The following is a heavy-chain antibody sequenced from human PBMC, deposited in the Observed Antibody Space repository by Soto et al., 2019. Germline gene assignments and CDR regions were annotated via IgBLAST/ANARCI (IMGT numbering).Heavy chain of an antibody. CDR2: ISSSSRYI. CDR3: ATSVVKADGTRVFDY. D-gene: IGHD2-15*01. Sequence: EVQLVESGGGLVKPGGSLRLSCAASGLTLSTYNMNWVRQAPGKGLEWVSWISSSSRYIYYTDSVKGRFTISRDNAKNSLYLQINSLRAEDTAVYYCATSVVKADGTRVFDYWGQGTLVTVSS. J-gene: IGHJ4*02. V-gene: IGHV3-21*01. CDR1: GLTLSTYN.